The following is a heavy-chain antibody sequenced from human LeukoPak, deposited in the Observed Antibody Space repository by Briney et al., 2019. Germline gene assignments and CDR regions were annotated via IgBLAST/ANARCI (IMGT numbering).Heavy chain of an antibody. Sequence: SETLSLTCTVSGGSISSGSYYWGWIRQPPGKGLEWIGSFYYRGSTYYNPSLKSRVNIYVDTSKNQFSLKLSSVTAADTAVYYCARESGSNWRYYYYGMDVWGQGTTVTVSS. D-gene: IGHD3-10*01. V-gene: IGHV4-39*02. CDR2: FYYRGST. CDR1: GGSISSGSYY. J-gene: IGHJ6*02. CDR3: ARESGSNWRYYYYGMDV.